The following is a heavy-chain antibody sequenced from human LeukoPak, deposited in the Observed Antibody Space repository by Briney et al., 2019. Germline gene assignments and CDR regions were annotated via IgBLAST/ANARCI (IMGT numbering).Heavy chain of an antibody. V-gene: IGHV3-21*01. CDR1: GFTFSSYS. Sequence: GGSLRLSCAASGFTFSSYSMTWVRQAPGKGLEWVSSMSSGSRYIYYADSVRGRFTISRDNAKNSLYLLMNSLRAEDTAVYYCARDRPTGASRLFVVQWGQGNLVTVSS. D-gene: IGHD3-3*01. J-gene: IGHJ4*02. CDR2: MSSGSRYI. CDR3: ARDRPTGASRLFVVQ.